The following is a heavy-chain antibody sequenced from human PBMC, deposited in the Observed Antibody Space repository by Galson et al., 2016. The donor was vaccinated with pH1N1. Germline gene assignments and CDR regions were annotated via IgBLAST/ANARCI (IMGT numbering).Heavy chain of an antibody. Sequence: SVKVSCKASGDTFRDFYVHWVRQAPGQGLEWMGWTNIKSGATKYTQKFQVKVTLNTDTSLNTVYMELSRLTSDDTAVYYSATAGVVVSATGEYWGQGTLVTVSS. V-gene: IGHV1-2*02. CDR2: TNIKSGAT. J-gene: IGHJ4*02. D-gene: IGHD2-15*01. CDR1: GDTFRDFY. CDR3: ATAGVVVSATGEY.